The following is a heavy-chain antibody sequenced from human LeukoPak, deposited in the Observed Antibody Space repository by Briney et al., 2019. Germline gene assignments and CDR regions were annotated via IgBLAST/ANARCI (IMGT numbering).Heavy chain of an antibody. CDR1: GGSFSSGSYY. D-gene: IGHD3-22*01. CDR2: IYYSGST. V-gene: IGHV4-61*01. CDR3: ARVPTYYYDSSGYYYFDY. Sequence: PSETLSLTCTVSGGSFSSGSYYWSWIRQPPGKGLEWIGYIYYSGSTNYNPSLKSRVTISVDTSKNQFSLKLSSVTAADTAVYYCARVPTYYYDSSGYYYFDYWGQGTLVTVSS. J-gene: IGHJ4*02.